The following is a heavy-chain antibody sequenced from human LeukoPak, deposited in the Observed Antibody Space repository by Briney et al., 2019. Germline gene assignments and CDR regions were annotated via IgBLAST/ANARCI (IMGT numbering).Heavy chain of an antibody. Sequence: GGSLRLSCAASGLTFSSYGMSWVRQAPGKGLEWVSAISGSGGSTYYADSVKGRFTISRDNSKNTLYLQMNSLRAEDTAVYYCATSTAVAGTGTHDYWGQGTLVTVSS. J-gene: IGHJ4*02. CDR3: ATSTAVAGTGTHDY. V-gene: IGHV3-23*01. CDR1: GLTFSSYG. CDR2: ISGSGGST. D-gene: IGHD6-19*01.